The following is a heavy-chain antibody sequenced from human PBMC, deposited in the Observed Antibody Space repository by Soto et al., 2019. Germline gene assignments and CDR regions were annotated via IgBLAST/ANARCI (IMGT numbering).Heavy chain of an antibody. J-gene: IGHJ4*02. V-gene: IGHV4-31*03. CDR3: ARSGYSYGPNPLLY. CDR1: GGSISSGGYY. CDR2: IYYSGST. D-gene: IGHD5-18*01. Sequence: SETLSLTCTVSGGSISSGGYYWSWIRQHPGKGLEWIGYIYYSGSTYYNPSLKSRVTISVDTSKNQFSLKLSSVTAADAAVYYCARSGYSYGPNPLLYWGQGTLVTVS.